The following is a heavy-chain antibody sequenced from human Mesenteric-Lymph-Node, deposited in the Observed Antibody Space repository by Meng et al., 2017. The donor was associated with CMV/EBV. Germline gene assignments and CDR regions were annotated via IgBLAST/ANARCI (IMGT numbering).Heavy chain of an antibody. D-gene: IGHD3-22*01. CDR2: VHHSGTT. CDR1: GYSISNSTYY. CDR3: ARRGNYDSDYSEY. J-gene: IGHJ4*02. Sequence: QLQESGPRLVKPTETLSLPCIASGYSISNSTYYCTWIRQPPGKGLEWIGSVHHSGTTYYNPSLKGRLTISVDTSANLFSLRLTTVTAADTATYYCARRGNYDSDYSEYWGQGTLVTVSS. V-gene: IGHV4-39*01.